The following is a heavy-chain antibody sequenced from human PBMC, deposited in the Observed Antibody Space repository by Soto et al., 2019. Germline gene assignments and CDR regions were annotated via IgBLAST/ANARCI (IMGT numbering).Heavy chain of an antibody. D-gene: IGHD3-3*01. CDR1: GFSLSTSGVG. V-gene: IGHV2-5*02. J-gene: IGHJ4*02. Sequence: QVTLKESGPTLVKPTQTLTLTCTFSGFSLSTSGVGVGWIRQPPGKAPEWLATIYWDDDKRYSPSLRNRLTVTKDTSKNQVVLRMTNMDPVDTATYYCAHRPNWGFLDLDSWGQGMLVTVSS. CDR3: AHRPNWGFLDLDS. CDR2: IYWDDDK.